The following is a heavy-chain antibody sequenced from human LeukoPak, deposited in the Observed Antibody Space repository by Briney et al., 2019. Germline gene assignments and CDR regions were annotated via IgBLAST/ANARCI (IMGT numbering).Heavy chain of an antibody. CDR3: AKDHRTMVRGVIMGY. J-gene: IGHJ4*02. CDR1: GFTFSSYA. D-gene: IGHD3-10*01. Sequence: PGGSLRLSCAASGFTFSSYAMSWVRQAPGKGLEWVSAISGSGGSTYYADSMKGRFTISRDNSKNTLYLQMNGLRAEDTAVYYCAKDHRTMVRGVIMGYWGQGTLVTVSS. CDR2: ISGSGGST. V-gene: IGHV3-23*01.